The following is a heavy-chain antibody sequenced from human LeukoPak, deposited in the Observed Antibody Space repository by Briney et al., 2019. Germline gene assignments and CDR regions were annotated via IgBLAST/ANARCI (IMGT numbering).Heavy chain of an antibody. CDR1: GYTFTSYG. CDR2: TSADNGRT. V-gene: IGHV1-18*01. J-gene: IGHJ4*02. CDR3: ARDYFSDYVFDF. Sequence: GASVKVSCKASGYTFTSYGISWVRQAPGQGLEWMGFTSADNGRTNYVQKFQGGVTMTTDTSTNTAYMELRSLRFDDTAMYYCARDYFSDYVFDFWGQGTLITVSS. D-gene: IGHD3-10*02.